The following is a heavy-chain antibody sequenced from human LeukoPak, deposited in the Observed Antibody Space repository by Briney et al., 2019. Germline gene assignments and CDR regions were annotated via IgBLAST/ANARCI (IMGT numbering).Heavy chain of an antibody. CDR2: IYYSGST. J-gene: IGHJ4*02. Sequence: LRLSCAASGFTFDDYAMHWVRQAPGKGLEWIGYIYYSGSTNYNPSLKSRVTISVDTSKNQFSLKLSSVTAADTAVYYCARHDSSWYSFDYWGQGTLVTASS. V-gene: IGHV4-59*08. CDR3: ARHDSSWYSFDY. CDR1: GFTFDDYA. D-gene: IGHD6-13*01.